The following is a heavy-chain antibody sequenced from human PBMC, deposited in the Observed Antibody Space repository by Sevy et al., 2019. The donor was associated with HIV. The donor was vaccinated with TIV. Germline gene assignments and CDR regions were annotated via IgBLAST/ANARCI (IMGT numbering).Heavy chain of an antibody. D-gene: IGHD2-15*01. Sequence: GGSLRLSCAASGLNFNNAYMSWVRQAPGKRLEWVGRIKSNPDGGAIDYAAPVKGRFTISRNDSRNTLYLQMNNLKSEDTAMYYCATDRDGSYGLVFDYWGQGTLVTVSS. CDR3: ATDRDGSYGLVFDY. CDR2: IKSNPDGGAI. J-gene: IGHJ4*02. V-gene: IGHV3-15*01. CDR1: GLNFNNAY.